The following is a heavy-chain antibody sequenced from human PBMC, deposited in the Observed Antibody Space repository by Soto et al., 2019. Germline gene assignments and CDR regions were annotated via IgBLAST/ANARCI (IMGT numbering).Heavy chain of an antibody. J-gene: IGHJ4*02. D-gene: IGHD1-26*01. CDR3: AKDERPGIVGPAY. Sequence: EVQLLESGGGLVQPGGSLRLSCATSGFIFSSYAMNWVRQAPGKGLEWVSAISGTGRSTYYADSVKGRFTISRDNSKNTQYLQMYSLRVKDTAVYYCAKDERPGIVGPAYWGQGNLVTVSS. V-gene: IGHV3-23*01. CDR1: GFIFSSYA. CDR2: ISGTGRST.